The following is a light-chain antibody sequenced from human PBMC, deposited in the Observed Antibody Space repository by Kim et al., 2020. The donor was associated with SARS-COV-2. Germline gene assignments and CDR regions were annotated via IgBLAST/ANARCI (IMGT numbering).Light chain of an antibody. J-gene: IGKJ1*01. V-gene: IGKV1-27*01. CDR1: QGISKD. Sequence: DIQMTQSPSSLSASLGDRVTITCRASQGISKDLAWYQQKPGNAPKLLIFAASALQSGVPTRFSGSGSGTDFTLTISSLQPEDVATYYCQKYNGAPWTFGQGTKVEI. CDR3: QKYNGAPWT. CDR2: AAS.